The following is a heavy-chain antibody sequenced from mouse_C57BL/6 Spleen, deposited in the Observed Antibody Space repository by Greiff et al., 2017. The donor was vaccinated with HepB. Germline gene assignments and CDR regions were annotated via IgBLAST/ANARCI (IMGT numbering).Heavy chain of an antibody. V-gene: IGHV1-42*01. CDR3: ARFYYRGYFDV. D-gene: IGHD2-1*01. J-gene: IGHJ1*03. Sequence: EVNLVESGPELVKPGASVKISCTASGYSFTGYYMNWVKQSPEKSLEWIGEINPSTGGTNYNQKFKAKATLTADKSSSTAYMQLNSLTSEDSAVYYCARFYYRGYFDVWGTGTTVTVAS. CDR2: INPSTGGT. CDR1: GYSFTGYY.